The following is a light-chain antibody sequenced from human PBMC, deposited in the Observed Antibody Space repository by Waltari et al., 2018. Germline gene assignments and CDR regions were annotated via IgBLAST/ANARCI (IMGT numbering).Light chain of an antibody. CDR1: SNDVGFYNY. V-gene: IGLV2-14*01. CDR2: EVS. Sequence: QPASVSGSPGQSITISCTGTSNDVGFYNYVSWYQQHPGKAPKVIIYEVSNRPSGISNLFSGSNSGNTASLTISGLQPEDEADYHCSTYTSTSALVFGTGTKVTVL. CDR3: STYTSTSALV. J-gene: IGLJ1*01.